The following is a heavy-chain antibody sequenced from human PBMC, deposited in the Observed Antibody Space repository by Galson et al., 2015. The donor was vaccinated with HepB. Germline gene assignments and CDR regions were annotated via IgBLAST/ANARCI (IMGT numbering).Heavy chain of an antibody. D-gene: IGHD3-10*01. CDR1: GFAFSTNA. V-gene: IGHV3-23*01. CDR3: ARFRGSGSHRLYSFDY. Sequence: SLRLSCAASGFAFSTNAMSWVRQAPGKGLEWVSGISDMGDNTYYADSVKGRLIISRDDSKNTIYLQMNRLRAEDTALYYCARFRGSGSHRLYSFDYWGQGTLVTVSP. CDR2: ISDMGDNT. J-gene: IGHJ4*02.